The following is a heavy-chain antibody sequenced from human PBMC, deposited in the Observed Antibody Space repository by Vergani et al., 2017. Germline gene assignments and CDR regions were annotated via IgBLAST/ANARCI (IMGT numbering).Heavy chain of an antibody. J-gene: IGHJ5*02. Sequence: EVQLVESGGGLDQPGGSLRLSCAASGFTFSSYWMSWVRQAPGKGLEWVANIKQDGSEKNYVDSVKGRFTISRDNAKKSLYLQINSLRAEDTAVYYCARARITGTRWIDPWGQGTLVTVSS. CDR2: IKQDGSEK. CDR1: GFTFSSYW. CDR3: ARARITGTRWIDP. V-gene: IGHV3-7*01. D-gene: IGHD1-7*01.